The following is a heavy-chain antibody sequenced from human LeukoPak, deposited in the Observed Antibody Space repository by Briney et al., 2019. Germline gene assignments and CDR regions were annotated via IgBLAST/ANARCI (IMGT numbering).Heavy chain of an antibody. CDR3: AKVVTYYYDSSGYPDY. Sequence: PGGSLRLSCAASGFTFSSYAMSWVRQAPGKGLEWVSAISGSGGSTYYADSVKGRFTISRDNSKSTLYLQMNSLRAEDTAVYYCAKVVTYYYDSSGYPDYWGQGTLVTVSS. V-gene: IGHV3-23*01. D-gene: IGHD3-22*01. CDR2: ISGSGGST. J-gene: IGHJ4*02. CDR1: GFTFSSYA.